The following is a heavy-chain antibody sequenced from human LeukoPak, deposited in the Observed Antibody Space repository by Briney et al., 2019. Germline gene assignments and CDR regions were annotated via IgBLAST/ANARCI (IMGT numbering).Heavy chain of an antibody. CDR3: AKDRYGSGGHFDY. CDR2: ISWNSGSI. V-gene: IGHV3-9*01. D-gene: IGHD3-10*01. J-gene: IGHJ4*02. Sequence: GGSLRLSCAASGFTFDDYAMHWVRQAPGKGLEWVSGISWNSGSIGYADSVKGRFTISRDNAKNSLYLQMNSLRAEDTALYYCAKDRYGSGGHFDYWGQGTLVTVSS. CDR1: GFTFDDYA.